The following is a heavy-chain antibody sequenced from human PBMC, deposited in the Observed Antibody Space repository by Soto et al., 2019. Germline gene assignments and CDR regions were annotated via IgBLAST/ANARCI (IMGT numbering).Heavy chain of an antibody. D-gene: IGHD3-10*01. CDR1: GDSISRDDYS. Sequence: QVQLQEAGSGLVKPSQTLVLNCTVSGDSISRDDYSWSWLRQPPGKGLEWIGYIYHSRATYYNPALESRVTTSVDKSKNQFSLRLACATAADTAVYYCARELLYYCDSCGHGTLVTVS. V-gene: IGHV4-30-2*01. J-gene: IGHJ4*01. CDR3: ARELLYYCDS. CDR2: IYHSRAT.